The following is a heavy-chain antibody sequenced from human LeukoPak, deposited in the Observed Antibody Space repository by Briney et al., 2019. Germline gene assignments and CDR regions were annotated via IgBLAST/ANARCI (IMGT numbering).Heavy chain of an antibody. CDR3: ARGSGYSYGSPLAPLDY. CDR1: GFTFSSYD. J-gene: IGHJ4*02. D-gene: IGHD5-18*01. CDR2: IGTAGDT. Sequence: GGSLRLSCAASGFTFSSYDMHWVRQATGKGLEWVSAIGTAGDTYYPGSVKGRFTISRENAKNSLYLQMNSLRAGDTAVYYCARGSGYSYGSPLAPLDYWGQGTLVTVSS. V-gene: IGHV3-13*01.